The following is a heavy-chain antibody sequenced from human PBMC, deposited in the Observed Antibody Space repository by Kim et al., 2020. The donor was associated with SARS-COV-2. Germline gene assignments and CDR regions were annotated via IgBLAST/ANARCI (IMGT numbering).Heavy chain of an antibody. CDR1: GFTFSSYS. J-gene: IGHJ2*01. CDR2: ISSSSSTI. V-gene: IGHV3-48*02. CDR3: ARDPSHYDILTGPNWYFDL. Sequence: GGSLRLSCAASGFTFSSYSMNWVRQAPGKGLEWVSYISSSSSTIYYADSVKGRFTISRDNAKNSLYLQMNSLRDEDTAVYYCARDPSHYDILTGPNWYFDLWGRGTLVTVSS. D-gene: IGHD3-9*01.